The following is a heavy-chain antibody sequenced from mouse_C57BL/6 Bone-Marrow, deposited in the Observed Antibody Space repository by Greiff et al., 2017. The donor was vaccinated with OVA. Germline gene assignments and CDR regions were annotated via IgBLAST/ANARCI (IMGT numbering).Heavy chain of an antibody. J-gene: IGHJ3*01. CDR2: INPNNGGT. Sequence: EVQLQQSGPELVKPGASVKIPCKASGYTFTDYYMDWVKQSHGKSLEWIGDINPNNGGTIYNQKFKGKATLTVDKSSSTAYMELRSLTSEDTAVYYCARGAWFAYWGQGTLVTVSA. CDR1: GYTFTDYY. V-gene: IGHV1-18*01. CDR3: ARGAWFAY.